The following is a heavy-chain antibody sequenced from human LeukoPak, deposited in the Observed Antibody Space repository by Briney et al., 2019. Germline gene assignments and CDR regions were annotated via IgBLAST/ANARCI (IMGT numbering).Heavy chain of an antibody. CDR1: GFTFSNYR. CDR2: ISSSSIYI. D-gene: IGHD5-24*01. J-gene: IGHJ3*02. CDR3: ARGRDGYNLVDAFDI. V-gene: IGHV3-21*01. Sequence: GGSLRLSCAASGFTFSNYRMNWVRQAPGKGLEWVSSISSSSIYIYYTDSLKGRFTISRDNAKNSLYLQMNSLRAEDTAVYYCARGRDGYNLVDAFDIWGQGIMVTVSS.